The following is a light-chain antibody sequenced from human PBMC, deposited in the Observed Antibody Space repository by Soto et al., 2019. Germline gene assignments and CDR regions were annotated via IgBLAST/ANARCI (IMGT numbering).Light chain of an antibody. Sequence: DIQMTQSPSSLSASVGGRVNMTCRASRSISRYLSWYQQKPGKAPNLLIYAAYSLQSGVTSRFSGAGSGTDFTLTIANLHPEDFAIYYCKPSYNTQWTFGQGTKVDIK. V-gene: IGKV1-39*01. CDR1: RSISRY. J-gene: IGKJ1*01. CDR2: AAY. CDR3: KPSYNTQWT.